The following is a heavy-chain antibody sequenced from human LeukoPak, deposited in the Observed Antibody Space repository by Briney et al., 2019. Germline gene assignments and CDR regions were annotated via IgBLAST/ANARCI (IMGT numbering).Heavy chain of an antibody. CDR2: IYYSGDT. D-gene: IGHD6-19*01. V-gene: IGHV4-39*01. CDR3: ARLPYSSGWYFGFDY. Sequence: SETLSLTCSVSSGTISSSSFYWGWTRQPPGKGLEWIGSIYYSGDTNYNPSLKSRVTISVDTSKNQFSLKLSSVTAADTAVYYCARLPYSSGWYFGFDYWGQGTLVTVSS. CDR1: SGTISSSSFY. J-gene: IGHJ4*02.